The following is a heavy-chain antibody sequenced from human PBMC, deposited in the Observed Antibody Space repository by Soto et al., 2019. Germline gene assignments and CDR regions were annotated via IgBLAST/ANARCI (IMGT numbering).Heavy chain of an antibody. CDR3: ARSQTPVPSYDY. D-gene: IGHD4-17*01. J-gene: IGHJ4*02. CDR1: GGSISSSSYY. Sequence: SETLSLTCTVSGGSISSSSYYWGWIRQPPGKGLEWIGSIYYSGSTDYNPSLKSRVTISVDTSKNQFSLKLSSVTAADTAVYYCARSQTPVPSYDYWGQGTLVTVSS. CDR2: IYYSGST. V-gene: IGHV4-39*07.